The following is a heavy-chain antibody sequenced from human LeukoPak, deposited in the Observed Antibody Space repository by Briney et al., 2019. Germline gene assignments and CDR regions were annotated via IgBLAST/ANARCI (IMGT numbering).Heavy chain of an antibody. CDR1: GFTFSSYG. D-gene: IGHD2-2*01. CDR2: IRYDGSNK. J-gene: IGHJ4*02. CDR3: AKAIVVVPAAPMDY. Sequence: AGGSLRLSCAASGFTFSSYGMHWVRQAPGKGLEWVAFIRYDGSNKYYADSVKGRFTISRDNSKNTLYLQMNSLRAEDTAVYYCAKAIVVVPAAPMDYWGQGTLVTVSS. V-gene: IGHV3-30*02.